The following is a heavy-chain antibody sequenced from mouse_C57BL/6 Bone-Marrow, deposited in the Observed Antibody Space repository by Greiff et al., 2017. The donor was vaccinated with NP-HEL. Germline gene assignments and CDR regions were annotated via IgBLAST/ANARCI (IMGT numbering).Heavy chain of an antibody. CDR1: GFTFSSYA. CDR2: ISSGGDYT. Sequence: EVKLVESGEGLVKPGGSLKLSCAASGFTFSSYAMSWVRQTPEKRLEWVAYISSGGDYTYYADTVKGRFTISRDNARNTLYLQMSSLKSEDTAMYYCTRGGYYSRFAYWGKGTLVTVSA. D-gene: IGHD2-5*01. V-gene: IGHV5-9-1*02. CDR3: TRGGYYSRFAY. J-gene: IGHJ3*01.